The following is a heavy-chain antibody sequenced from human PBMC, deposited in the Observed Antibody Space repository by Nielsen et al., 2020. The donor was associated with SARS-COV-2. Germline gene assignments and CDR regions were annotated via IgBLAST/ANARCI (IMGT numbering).Heavy chain of an antibody. V-gene: IGHV1-46*01. Sequence: ASVKVSCKASGYTFTSYYMHWVRQAPGQGLEWMGIINPSGGSTSYAQKFQGRVTMTRDTSTSTVYMELSSLRSEDTAVYYCARIVTDYYDSSGYSAVDLQPFDYWGQGTLVTVSS. J-gene: IGHJ4*02. D-gene: IGHD3-22*01. CDR1: GYTFTSYY. CDR2: INPSGGST. CDR3: ARIVTDYYDSSGYSAVDLQPFDY.